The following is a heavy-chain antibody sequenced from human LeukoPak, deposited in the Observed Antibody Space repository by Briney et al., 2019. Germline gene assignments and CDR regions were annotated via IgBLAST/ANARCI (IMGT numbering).Heavy chain of an antibody. D-gene: IGHD6-13*01. V-gene: IGHV4-4*07. CDR1: GGSISNYY. J-gene: IGHJ4*02. CDR2: ISSSGST. Sequence: SETLSLTCTVSGGSISNYYWSWIRQPAGRGLEWIGRISSSGSTNYNPSLKSRVTMSVDTSTNQISLKLSSVTAADTAVFYCARSAVGTADFDYWGQGTLVTVSS. CDR3: ARSAVGTADFDY.